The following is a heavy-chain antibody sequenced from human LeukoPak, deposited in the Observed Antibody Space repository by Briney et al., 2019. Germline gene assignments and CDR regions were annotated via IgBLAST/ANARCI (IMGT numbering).Heavy chain of an antibody. V-gene: IGHV1-24*01. Sequence: ASVKVSCKVSGYTLTELSMHWVRQAPGKGLEWMGGFGPEDGETIYAQKFQGRVTMTEDTSTDTAYMELSSLRSEDTAVYYCATEPMVRGVTLYWGQGTLVTVSS. CDR3: ATEPMVRGVTLY. CDR1: GYTLTELS. CDR2: FGPEDGET. D-gene: IGHD3-10*01. J-gene: IGHJ4*02.